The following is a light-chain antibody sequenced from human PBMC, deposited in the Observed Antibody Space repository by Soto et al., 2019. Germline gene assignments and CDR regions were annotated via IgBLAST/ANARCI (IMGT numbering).Light chain of an antibody. J-gene: IGLJ1*01. CDR1: SSDVGGNKY. CDR2: DVS. CDR3: RALHASPSV. Sequence: QSVLTQPASVSGSPVQSITISCTGTSSDVGGNKYVSWYQHYPGKAPKLMICDVSNRPSGVSNRFSGSKSGNTASLTISGLQAEDEADYYCRALHASPSVFGTGPSVT. V-gene: IGLV2-14*03.